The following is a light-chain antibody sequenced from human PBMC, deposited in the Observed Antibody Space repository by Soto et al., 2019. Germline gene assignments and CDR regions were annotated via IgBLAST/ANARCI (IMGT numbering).Light chain of an antibody. CDR2: LGS. V-gene: IGKV2-28*01. Sequence: DIVMTQSPLSLPVTPGEPASISCRYSQSLLHSTGNNSLDWYLQKPGQSPQLLIYLGSTRASGVPDRFSGSGAETDFIMKITRVEAEDVGIYYWMQDRQTPFTFGQGTKLEVK. CDR1: QSLLHSTGNNS. CDR3: MQDRQTPFT. J-gene: IGKJ2*01.